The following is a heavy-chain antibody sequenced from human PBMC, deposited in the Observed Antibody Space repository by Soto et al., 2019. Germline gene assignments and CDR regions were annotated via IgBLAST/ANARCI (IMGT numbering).Heavy chain of an antibody. CDR3: ARKGYYYDSSGYFDI. D-gene: IGHD3-22*01. J-gene: IGHJ3*02. CDR2: IYHSGST. CDR1: GGSISSSNW. Sequence: SETLSLTCAVSGGSISSSNWWRWVRQPPGKGLEWFGEIYHSGSTNYNPSLKSRVTISVDKSKNQFSLKLSSVTAADTAVYYCARKGYYYDSSGYFDIWGQGTMVTVSS. V-gene: IGHV4-4*02.